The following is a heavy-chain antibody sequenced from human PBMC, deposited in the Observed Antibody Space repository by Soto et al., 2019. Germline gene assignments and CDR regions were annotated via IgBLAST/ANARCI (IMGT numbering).Heavy chain of an antibody. D-gene: IGHD2-2*01. Sequence: SVKVSCKASGGTFGSYAISWVRQAPGQGLEWMGGIIPIFGTANYAQKFQGRVTITADESTSTAYMELSSLRSEDTAVYYCARVWGSYCSSTSCRYYYYGMDVWGQGTTVTVSS. CDR1: GGTFGSYA. V-gene: IGHV1-69*13. CDR3: ARVWGSYCSSTSCRYYYYGMDV. CDR2: IIPIFGTA. J-gene: IGHJ6*02.